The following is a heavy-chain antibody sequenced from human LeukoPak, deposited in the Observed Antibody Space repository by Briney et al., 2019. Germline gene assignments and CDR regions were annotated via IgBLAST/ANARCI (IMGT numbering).Heavy chain of an antibody. CDR2: ICSNDNNT. CDR3: AKNSHYYDNSGSWDY. Sequence: GGSLRLSCAASGFTFSDYYMSWIRQAPGKGLEWVSAICSNDNNTYYANSVKGRFTISRDNSKNTLYLQVNSLRAEDTAVYYCAKNSHYYDNSGSWDYWGQGTLVTVSS. V-gene: IGHV3-23*01. CDR1: GFTFSDYY. D-gene: IGHD3-22*01. J-gene: IGHJ4*02.